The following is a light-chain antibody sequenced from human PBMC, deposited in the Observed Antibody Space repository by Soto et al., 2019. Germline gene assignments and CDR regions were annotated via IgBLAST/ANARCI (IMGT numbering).Light chain of an antibody. CDR1: QGISQY. J-gene: IGKJ4*01. CDR3: QQDNSYPLT. Sequence: DIQLTQSPSFLSASVGDRVAITCRASQGISQYVAWYQQKPGSAPKLLIYTASILQNGVPSRFSGTGSATEFTLTISSLQPEDFATYYCQQDNSYPLTFGGGTKLEIK. V-gene: IGKV1-9*01. CDR2: TAS.